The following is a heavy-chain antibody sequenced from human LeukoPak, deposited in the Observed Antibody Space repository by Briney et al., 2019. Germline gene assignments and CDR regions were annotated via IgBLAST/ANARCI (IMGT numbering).Heavy chain of an antibody. CDR2: INHSGST. CDR1: GGSFSGYY. CDR3: ARVRGYGGNSVLQPYYFDY. D-gene: IGHD4-23*01. V-gene: IGHV4-34*01. J-gene: IGHJ4*02. Sequence: SETLSLTCAVYGGSFSGYYWSWIRQPPGKGLEWIGEINHSGSTNYNPSLKSRVTISVDTSKNQFSLKLSSVTAADTAVYYCARVRGYGGNSVLQPYYFDYRGQGTLVTVSS.